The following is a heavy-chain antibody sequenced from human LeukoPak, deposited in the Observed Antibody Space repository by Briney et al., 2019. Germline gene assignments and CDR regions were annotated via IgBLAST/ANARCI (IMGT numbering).Heavy chain of an antibody. CDR1: GGSISSSSYY. J-gene: IGHJ4*02. Sequence: PSETLSLTCTVSGGSISSSSYYWGWLRQPPGKGLEWIGSIYYSGSTYYNPSLKSRVTISVDTSKNQFSLKLSSVTAADTAVYYCARAHPDASYCSGGSCYFWAKTVYFDYWGQGTLVTVSS. D-gene: IGHD2-15*01. CDR3: ARAHPDASYCSGGSCYFWAKTVYFDY. CDR2: IYYSGST. V-gene: IGHV4-39*07.